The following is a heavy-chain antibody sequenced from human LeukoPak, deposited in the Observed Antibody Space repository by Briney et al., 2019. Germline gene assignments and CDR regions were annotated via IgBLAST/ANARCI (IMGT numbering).Heavy chain of an antibody. CDR3: ARLRATLVPAASLIDY. V-gene: IGHV4-39*01. D-gene: IGHD2-2*01. Sequence: SETLSLTCTVSSGSISSGDYYWGWIRQPPGKGLEWIGSIYYSGSTYYNPSLKSRVTISVDTSKNQFSLKLSSVTAADTAVYYCARLRATLVPAASLIDYWGQGTLVTVSS. CDR2: IYYSGST. CDR1: SGSISSGDYY. J-gene: IGHJ4*02.